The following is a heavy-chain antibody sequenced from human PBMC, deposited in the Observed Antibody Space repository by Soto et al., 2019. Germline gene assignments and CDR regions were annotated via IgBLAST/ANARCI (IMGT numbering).Heavy chain of an antibody. V-gene: IGHV5-10-1*01. J-gene: IGHJ5*02. D-gene: IGHD6-13*01. CDR2: IDPSDSYT. Sequence: PGEALKIFCKGSGYSFTSYWISWVRQMPGKGLEWMGRIDPSDSYTNYSPSFQGHVTISADKSISTAYLQWSSLKASDTAMYYCARRHSSSSAFDPWGQGTLVTVSS. CDR3: ARRHSSSSAFDP. CDR1: GYSFTSYW.